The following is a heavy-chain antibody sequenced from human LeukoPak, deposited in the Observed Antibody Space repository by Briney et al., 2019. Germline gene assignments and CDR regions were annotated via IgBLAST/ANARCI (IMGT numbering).Heavy chain of an antibody. CDR1: GGSIGSGNYY. Sequence: PSETLSLTCTVSGGSIGSGNYYWNWIRQPAGKGLEWIGRIYTSGSTNYNPSLKSRVTISVDTSKNQFSLKLSSVTAADTAVYYCARAQGQWIQLPAYYYMDVWGKGTTVTISS. J-gene: IGHJ6*03. CDR3: ARAQGQWIQLPAYYYMDV. V-gene: IGHV4-61*02. D-gene: IGHD5-18*01. CDR2: IYTSGST.